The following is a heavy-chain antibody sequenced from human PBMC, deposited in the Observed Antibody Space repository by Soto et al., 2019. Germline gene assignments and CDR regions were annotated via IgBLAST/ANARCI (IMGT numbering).Heavy chain of an antibody. J-gene: IGHJ4*02. Sequence: SETLSLTCTVSGGSISSGGYYWSWIRQHPGKGLEWIGYIYYSGSTYYNPSLKSRVTISVDTSKNQFSLKLSSVTAAGTAVYYCARGTDIEYSGAIDHFDYWGQGTLVTVS. D-gene: IGHD5-12*01. CDR1: GGSISSGGYY. V-gene: IGHV4-31*03. CDR2: IYYSGST. CDR3: ARGTDIEYSGAIDHFDY.